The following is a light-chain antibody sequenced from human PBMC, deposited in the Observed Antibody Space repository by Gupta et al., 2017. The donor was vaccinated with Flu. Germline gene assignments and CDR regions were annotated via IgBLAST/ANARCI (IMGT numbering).Light chain of an antibody. CDR3: SSDTSSSTWV. V-gene: IGLV2-14*01. CDR1: SSDVGGYNY. J-gene: IGLJ3*02. CDR2: EVS. Sequence: QSALTQPLSVSGSPGQSLPISCTGTSSDVGGYNYVSWYHQHPGKAPKLMIYEVSNRPSGVSNRFSGSKSGNTASLTISGLQAEDEADYYFSSDTSSSTWVFGGGTKLTVL.